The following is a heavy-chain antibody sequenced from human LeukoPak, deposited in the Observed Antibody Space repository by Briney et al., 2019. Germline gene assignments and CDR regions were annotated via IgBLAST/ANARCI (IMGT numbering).Heavy chain of an antibody. J-gene: IGHJ4*02. D-gene: IGHD3-16*02. CDR2: IYTSGST. V-gene: IGHV4-4*07. Sequence: SETLSLTCTVSGGSISSYYWSWIRQPAGKGLEWIGRIYTSGSTNYNPSLKSRVTMSVDTSKNQFSLKLSSVTAADTAVCYCARSYYDYVWGSYPYFDYWGQGTLVTVSS. CDR1: GGSISSYY. CDR3: ARSYYDYVWGSYPYFDY.